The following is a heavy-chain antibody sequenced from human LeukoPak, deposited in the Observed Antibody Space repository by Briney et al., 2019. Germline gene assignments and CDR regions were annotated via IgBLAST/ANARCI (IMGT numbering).Heavy chain of an antibody. J-gene: IGHJ1*01. V-gene: IGHV1-46*01. CDR3: TGGSSSPRAAEYFQH. Sequence: ASVKVSCKASGYTFTSYYMHWVRQAPGQGLEWMGIINPSGGSTSYAQKFQGRVTMTRDTSTSTVYMELSSLRSEDTAVYYCTGGSSSPRAAEYFQHWGQGTLVTVSS. D-gene: IGHD6-6*01. CDR1: GYTFTSYY. CDR2: INPSGGST.